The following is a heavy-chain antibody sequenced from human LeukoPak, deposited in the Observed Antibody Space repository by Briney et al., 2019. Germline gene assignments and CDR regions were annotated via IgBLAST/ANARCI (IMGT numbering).Heavy chain of an antibody. CDR2: INPSGGST. J-gene: IGHJ4*02. Sequence: ASVKVSCKASGYTFTSYYMHWVRQAPGQGLEWMGIINPSGGSTSYAQKFQGRVTMTRDMSTSTAYMELRSLRSDDTAVYYCARKAYYDFWSGNEYYFDYWGQGTLVTVSS. CDR3: ARKAYYDFWSGNEYYFDY. CDR1: GYTFTSYY. V-gene: IGHV1-46*01. D-gene: IGHD3-3*01.